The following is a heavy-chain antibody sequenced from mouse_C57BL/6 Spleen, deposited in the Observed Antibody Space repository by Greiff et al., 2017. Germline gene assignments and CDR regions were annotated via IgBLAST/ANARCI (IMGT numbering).Heavy chain of an antibody. D-gene: IGHD6-1*01. Sequence: EVQLQQSGPELVKPGASVKMSCKASGYTFTDYNMHWVKQSHGKSLEWIGYINPNNGGTSYNQKFKGKATLTVNKSSSTAYMELRSLTSEDSAVYYCARGILQSITVQGGRLAYWGQGTLVTVSA. J-gene: IGHJ3*01. V-gene: IGHV1-22*01. CDR3: ARGILQSITVQGGRLAY. CDR1: GYTFTDYN. CDR2: INPNNGGT.